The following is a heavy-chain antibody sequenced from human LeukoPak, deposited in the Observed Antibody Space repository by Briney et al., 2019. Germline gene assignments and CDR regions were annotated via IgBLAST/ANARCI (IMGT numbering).Heavy chain of an antibody. Sequence: ETLSLTCAVSGGSISSTNWWSWVRQPPGKGLEWVSRLNSDGSSTNYADSVKGRFTISRDNAKNTLYLQMNSLRDEDTAVFYCARSRYDYIWGIDYWGQGTLVTISS. V-gene: IGHV3-74*01. CDR3: ARSRYDYIWGIDY. CDR1: GGSISSTNW. CDR2: LNSDGSST. J-gene: IGHJ4*02. D-gene: IGHD3-16*01.